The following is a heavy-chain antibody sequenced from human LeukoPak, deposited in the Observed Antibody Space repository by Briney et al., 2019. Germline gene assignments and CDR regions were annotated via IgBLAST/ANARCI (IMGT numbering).Heavy chain of an antibody. CDR3: AKCSTSAYTTGWCNWIDP. V-gene: IGHV3-23*01. CDR2: TVSRGTT. Sequence: SGGSLRLSCVASGFTFTSDAMNWDRQAPGKGLEWVSSTVSRGTTQYADSVKGRFTVSRDTSKNTLYLQMNSLRADDTAVYYCAKCSTSAYTTGWCNWIDPWGQGTLVTVSS. J-gene: IGHJ5*02. CDR1: GFTFTSDA. D-gene: IGHD6-19*01.